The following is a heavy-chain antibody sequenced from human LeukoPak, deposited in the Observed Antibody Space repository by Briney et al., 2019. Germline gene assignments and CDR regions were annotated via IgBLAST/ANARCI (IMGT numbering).Heavy chain of an antibody. D-gene: IGHD5-18*01. CDR3: ARGVGIQLPDY. CDR1: GYTLTELS. Sequence: ASVKVSCKVSGYTLTELSMHWVRQAPGQGLEWMGWINPNSGGTNYAQKFQGWVTMTRDTSISTAYMELSRLRSDDTAVYYCARGVGIQLPDYWGQGTLVTVSS. CDR2: INPNSGGT. J-gene: IGHJ4*02. V-gene: IGHV1-2*04.